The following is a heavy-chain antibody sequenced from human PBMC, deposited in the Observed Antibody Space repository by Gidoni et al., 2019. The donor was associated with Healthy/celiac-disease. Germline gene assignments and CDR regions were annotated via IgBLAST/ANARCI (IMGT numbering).Heavy chain of an antibody. CDR3: ARLGSITIFGAVDY. CDR2: ISYDGSNK. CDR1: GFTFSSYG. Sequence: QVQLVESGGGVVQPGRSLRLSCAASGFTFSSYGMHWVRQAPGKGLEWVAVISYDGSNKYYADSVKGRFTISRDNSKNTLYLQMNSLRAEDTAVYYCARLGSITIFGAVDYWGQGTLVTVSS. D-gene: IGHD3-3*01. V-gene: IGHV3-30*03. J-gene: IGHJ4*02.